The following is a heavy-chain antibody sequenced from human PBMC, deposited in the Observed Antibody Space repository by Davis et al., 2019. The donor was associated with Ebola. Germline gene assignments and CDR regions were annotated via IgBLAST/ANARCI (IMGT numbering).Heavy chain of an antibody. D-gene: IGHD3-9*01. CDR1: GGSFSGYY. V-gene: IGHV4-34*01. J-gene: IGHJ6*04. Sequence: SETLSLTCAVYGGSFSGYYWSWIRQPPGKGLEWIGEINHSGSTNYNPSLQSRVTISVDRSKNQFYLSLNSVTAADTAVYYCARETILTGYYYYYVMDVWGKGTTVTVSS. CDR2: INHSGST. CDR3: ARETILTGYYYYYVMDV.